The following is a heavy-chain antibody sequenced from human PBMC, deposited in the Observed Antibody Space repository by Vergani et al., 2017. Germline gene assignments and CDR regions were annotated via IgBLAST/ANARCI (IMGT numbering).Heavy chain of an antibody. Sequence: QVQLVESGGGVVQPGRSLRLSCAASGFTFSSYGMYWVRQAPGKGLEWVAVMWYDGSNKFYADSVKGRFTISRHNSKNTLYLQMNSLRAEDTAVYYCARDPIAVAGTGDWGQGTLVTVSS. CDR1: GFTFSSYG. CDR2: MWYDGSNK. D-gene: IGHD6-19*01. CDR3: ARDPIAVAGTGD. J-gene: IGHJ4*02. V-gene: IGHV3-33*01.